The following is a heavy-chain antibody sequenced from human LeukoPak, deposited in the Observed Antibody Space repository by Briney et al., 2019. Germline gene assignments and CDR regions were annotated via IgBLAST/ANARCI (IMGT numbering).Heavy chain of an antibody. Sequence: GGSLRLSCAASGFTFSSYGKHWVRQAPGKGLEWVAFIRYDGSNKYYADSVKGRFTISRDNSKNTLYLQMNSLRAEDTAVYYCAKDLGHDYGDYYYWGQGTLVTVSS. D-gene: IGHD4-17*01. CDR1: GFTFSSYG. J-gene: IGHJ4*02. CDR2: IRYDGSNK. CDR3: AKDLGHDYGDYYY. V-gene: IGHV3-30*02.